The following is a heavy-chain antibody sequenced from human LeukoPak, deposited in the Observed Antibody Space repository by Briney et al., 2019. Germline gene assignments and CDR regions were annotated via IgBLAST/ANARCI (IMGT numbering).Heavy chain of an antibody. CDR3: ARQLGYCSEGNCYFDF. CDR2: VSSSGGAT. V-gene: IGHV3-23*01. J-gene: IGHJ4*02. CDR1: GFXFNNYA. D-gene: IGHD2-15*01. Sequence: GGSLRLSCAASGFXFNNYAISWVRQVPGKGLDWVSPVSSSGGATYYADSVKGRFSISRDNSKNTLYLQMNTLRVEDTAIYFCARQLGYCSEGNCYFDFWGQGTLVTVSS.